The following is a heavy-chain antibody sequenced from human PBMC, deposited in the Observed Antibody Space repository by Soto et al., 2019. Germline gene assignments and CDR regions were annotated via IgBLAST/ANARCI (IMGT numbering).Heavy chain of an antibody. V-gene: IGHV3-23*01. J-gene: IGHJ4*02. CDR2: ISGSGGST. CDR1: GFTFSSYA. D-gene: IGHD6-13*01. CDR3: AKESRAPIAAAGILDY. Sequence: GGSLRLSCAASGFTFSSYAMSWVRQAPGKGLEWVSAISGSGGSTYYADSVKGRFTISRDNSKNTLYLQMNSLRAEDTAVYYCAKESRAPIAAAGILDYWGQGTLVTVSS.